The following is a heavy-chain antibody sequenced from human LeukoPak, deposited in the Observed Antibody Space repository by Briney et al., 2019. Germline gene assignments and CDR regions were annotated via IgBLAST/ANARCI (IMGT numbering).Heavy chain of an antibody. V-gene: IGHV4-4*07. CDR3: VKENRYQFYYMDV. CDR2: FYPSGST. J-gene: IGHJ6*03. D-gene: IGHD3-9*01. Sequence: SETLSLTCTVSGDYISNYFWNWIRQPAGKGLQWIGRFYPSGSTNYNSSLKSRLTMSVDTSKNQFSLRLTSVTAADTAVYYCVKENRYQFYYMDVWGKGTTVTVSS. CDR1: GDYISNYF.